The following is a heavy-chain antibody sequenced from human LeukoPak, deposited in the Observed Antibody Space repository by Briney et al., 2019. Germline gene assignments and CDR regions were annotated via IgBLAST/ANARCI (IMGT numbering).Heavy chain of an antibody. V-gene: IGHV4-59*01. CDR3: ARWYSNFALDY. D-gene: IGHD4-11*01. Sequence: SETLSLTCTVSGDSIGSYYWSWIRQPPGKGLEWIGYIYYSGSTNYNPSLKSRVTISVDTSKNQFSLKLSSVTAADTAVYYCARWYSNFALDYWGQGTLVTVSS. CDR1: GDSIGSYY. CDR2: IYYSGST. J-gene: IGHJ4*02.